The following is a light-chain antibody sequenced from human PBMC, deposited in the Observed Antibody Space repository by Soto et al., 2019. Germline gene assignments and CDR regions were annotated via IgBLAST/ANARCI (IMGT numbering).Light chain of an antibody. CDR3: SSYTSSSTLYV. J-gene: IGLJ1*01. CDR2: EVS. CDR1: SSDVGGYNY. V-gene: IGLV2-14*01. Sequence: QSALTQPASVSGSPGQPITISCTGTSSDVGGYNYVSWYQQHPGKAPKLMIYEVSNWPSGVSNRFSGSKSGNTASLTISGLQAEDEADYYCSSYTSSSTLYVFGTGTKLTVL.